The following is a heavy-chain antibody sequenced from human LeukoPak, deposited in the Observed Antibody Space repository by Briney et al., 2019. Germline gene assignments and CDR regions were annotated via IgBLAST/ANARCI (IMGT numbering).Heavy chain of an antibody. V-gene: IGHV1-8*02. Sequence: ASVKVSCKASGYLFTGYYVHWVRQATGQGLEWMGWMNPNSGNTGYAQKFQGRVTMTRNTSISTAYMELSTLRSEDTAVFYCARVNCSSTSCRSKFLDYWGQGTLVTVSS. D-gene: IGHD2-2*01. J-gene: IGHJ4*02. CDR3: ARVNCSSTSCRSKFLDY. CDR2: MNPNSGNT. CDR1: GYLFTGYY.